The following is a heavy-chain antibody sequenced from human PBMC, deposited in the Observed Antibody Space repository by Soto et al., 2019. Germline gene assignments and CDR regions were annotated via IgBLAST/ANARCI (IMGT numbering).Heavy chain of an antibody. J-gene: IGHJ4*02. CDR3: AKDRYSSGWYDDYFDY. V-gene: IGHV3-30*18. CDR1: GFTFSSYG. D-gene: IGHD6-19*01. Sequence: GGSLRLSCAASGFTFSSYGMHWVRQAPGKGLEWVAVISYDGSNKYYADSVKGRFTISRGNSKNTLYLQMNSLRAEDTAVYYCAKDRYSSGWYDDYFDYWGQGTLVTVSS. CDR2: ISYDGSNK.